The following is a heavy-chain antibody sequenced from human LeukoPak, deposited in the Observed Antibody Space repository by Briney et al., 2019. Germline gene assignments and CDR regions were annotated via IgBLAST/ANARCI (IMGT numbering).Heavy chain of an antibody. CDR1: GFSFSDYA. CDR3: ARVEYCSSTSCYTDMYFDY. CDR2: ISGSAGTS. Sequence: SGGSLRLSCAASGFSFSDYAMSWVRQAPGKGLEWVSGISGSAGTSYHADSVKGRFTISRDNSKNTLYLQMNSLRSEDTAVYYCARVEYCSSTSCYTDMYFDYWGQGTLVTVSS. J-gene: IGHJ4*02. V-gene: IGHV3-23*01. D-gene: IGHD2-2*02.